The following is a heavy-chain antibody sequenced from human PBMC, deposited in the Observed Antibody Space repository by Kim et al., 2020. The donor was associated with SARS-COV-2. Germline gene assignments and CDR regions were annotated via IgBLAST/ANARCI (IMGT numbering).Heavy chain of an antibody. V-gene: IGHV1-18*01. CDR1: GYTFTSYG. J-gene: IGHJ6*02. Sequence: ASVKVSCKASGYTFTSYGISWVRQAPGQGLEWMGWISAYNGNTNYAQKLQGRVTMTTDTSTSTAYMELRSLRSDDTAVYYCARVGVVVPAAIDYYYYGMDVWGQGTTVTVSS. CDR3: ARVGVVVPAAIDYYYYGMDV. D-gene: IGHD2-2*01. CDR2: ISAYNGNT.